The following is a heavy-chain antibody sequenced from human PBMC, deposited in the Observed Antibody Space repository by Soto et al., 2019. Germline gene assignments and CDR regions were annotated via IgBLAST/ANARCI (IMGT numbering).Heavy chain of an antibody. J-gene: IGHJ4*02. V-gene: IGHV3-15*01. CDR2: IKTKTDGGTT. D-gene: IGHD3-10*01. Sequence: EVQLVESGGGLVKPGGSLRLSCAASGFTFSNAWMTWVRQAPGRGLEWVGRIKTKTDGGTTDYAAPVKGRFTISRDDSKDTLYLQMNSLKTEDTAVYYCRTPPMVRGVIPFDYWGQGTLVTVSS. CDR1: GFTFSNAW. CDR3: RTPPMVRGVIPFDY.